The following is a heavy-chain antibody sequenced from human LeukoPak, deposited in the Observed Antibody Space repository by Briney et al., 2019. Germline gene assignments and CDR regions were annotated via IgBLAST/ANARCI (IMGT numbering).Heavy chain of an antibody. V-gene: IGHV1-69*04. CDR1: GYTFTGYY. D-gene: IGHD1-26*01. Sequence: ASVKVSCKASGYTFTGYYMHWVRQAPGQGLEWMGRIIPILGIANYAQKFQGRVTITADKSTSTAYMELSSLRSDDTAVYYCARDGPVGATKDFDYWGQGTLVTVSS. J-gene: IGHJ4*02. CDR2: IIPILGIA. CDR3: ARDGPVGATKDFDY.